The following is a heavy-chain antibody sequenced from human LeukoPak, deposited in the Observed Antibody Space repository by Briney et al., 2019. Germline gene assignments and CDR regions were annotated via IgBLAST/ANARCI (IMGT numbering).Heavy chain of an antibody. CDR3: AREPPLVGVIMFGTDY. V-gene: IGHV3-21*01. Sequence: GGSLRLSCAASGFTFSSYTMNWVRQAPGKELEWVSSISSSSSYIYYADSVKGRFTISRDNAKNSLYLQMNSLRAEDTAVYYCAREPPLVGVIMFGTDYWGQGTLVTVSS. J-gene: IGHJ4*02. CDR2: ISSSSSYI. D-gene: IGHD3-10*01. CDR1: GFTFSSYT.